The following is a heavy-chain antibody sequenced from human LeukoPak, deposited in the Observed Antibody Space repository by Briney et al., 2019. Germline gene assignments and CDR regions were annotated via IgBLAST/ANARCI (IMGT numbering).Heavy chain of an antibody. J-gene: IGHJ6*02. D-gene: IGHD5-18*01. Sequence: ASVKVSCKASGYTFTSTEIMWVRQATGQGLEWMGWMNPNSGDTGYAQKFQGRVTKTRDTSTSTAYMELSRLRFEDTAVYYCARAPRQLSYYYGVDVWGQGTTVTVSS. CDR3: ARAPRQLSYYYGVDV. CDR2: MNPNSGDT. V-gene: IGHV1-8*01. CDR1: GYTFTSTE.